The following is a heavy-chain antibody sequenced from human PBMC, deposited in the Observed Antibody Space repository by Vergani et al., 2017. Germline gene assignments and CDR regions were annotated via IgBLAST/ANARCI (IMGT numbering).Heavy chain of an antibody. J-gene: IGHJ4*02. Sequence: QVQLQESGPGLVKPSQTLSLTCTVSGGSISSGSYYWSWIRQPPGKGLEWIGEINHSGSTNYNPSLKSRVTISVDTSKNQFSLKLSSVTAADTAVYYCAKSESGSGYWGQGTLVTVSS. V-gene: IGHV4-39*07. CDR3: AKSESGSGY. D-gene: IGHD3-10*01. CDR1: GGSISSGSYY. CDR2: INHSGST.